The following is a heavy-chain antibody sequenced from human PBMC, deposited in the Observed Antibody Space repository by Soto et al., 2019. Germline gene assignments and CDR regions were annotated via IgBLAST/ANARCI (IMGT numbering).Heavy chain of an antibody. CDR2: IYYSGST. CDR1: GGSISSSSSY. D-gene: IGHD4-17*01. J-gene: IGHJ5*02. Sequence: QLQLQESGPGLVKPSETLSLTCTVSGGSISSSSSYWGWIRQPPGKGLEWIGYIYYSGSTNYNPSVKSRVTISVDTSKNQFSLKLNSVTAADTAVYYCARPARGAATVTSVINWFDPWGQGALVTVSS. V-gene: IGHV4-39*01. CDR3: ARPARGAATVTSVINWFDP.